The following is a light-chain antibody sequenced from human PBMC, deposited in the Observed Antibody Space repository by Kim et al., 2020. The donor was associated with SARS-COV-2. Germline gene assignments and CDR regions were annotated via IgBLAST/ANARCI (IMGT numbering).Light chain of an antibody. V-gene: IGKV1-27*01. Sequence: ASVGDSVTITCRASPGIINYLAWYQQKPGKVPKLLIYAASALQSGVPSRFSGSGSGTDFTLTISSLQPEDVATYYCQKYNSAPRTFGQGTKVDIK. CDR1: PGIINY. CDR2: AAS. CDR3: QKYNSAPRT. J-gene: IGKJ1*01.